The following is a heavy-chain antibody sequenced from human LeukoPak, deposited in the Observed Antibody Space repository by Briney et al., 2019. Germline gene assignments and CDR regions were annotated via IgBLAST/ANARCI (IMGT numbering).Heavy chain of an antibody. V-gene: IGHV4-61*02. CDR2: IYTSGST. D-gene: IGHD3-22*01. J-gene: IGHJ4*02. CDR1: GNSISSGDNY. Sequence: SQTLSLTCTVSGNSISSGDNYWSWIRQPAGKGLEWIGRIYTSGSTNYNPSLKSRVTISGDTSKNQFSLRLSSVTAADTAVYYCARASYSYDISGWVPFDYWGQGTLVTVSS. CDR3: ARASYSYDISGWVPFDY.